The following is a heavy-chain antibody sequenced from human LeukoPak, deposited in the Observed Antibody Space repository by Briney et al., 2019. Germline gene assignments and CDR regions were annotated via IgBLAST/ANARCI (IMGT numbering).Heavy chain of an antibody. CDR2: IYYSGST. D-gene: IGHD3-10*01. Sequence: SETLSLTCTVSGGSISSYYWSWIRQPPGKGLEWIGYIYYSGSTNYNPSLKSRVTISVDTSKNQFSLKLSSVTAADTAVYYCAREDAGSYYNPFDYWGQGTLVTVSS. CDR1: GGSISSYY. V-gene: IGHV4-59*12. CDR3: AREDAGSYYNPFDY. J-gene: IGHJ4*02.